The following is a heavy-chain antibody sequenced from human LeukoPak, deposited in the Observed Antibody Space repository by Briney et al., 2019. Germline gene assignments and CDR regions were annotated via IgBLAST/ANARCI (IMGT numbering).Heavy chain of an antibody. CDR3: ARGRLAVAGNAAILGY. CDR2: IDPNSGGT. Sequence: ASVRVSCRASGYTFIGYYMHWVRQAPGQGLEWMGRIDPNSGGTNYAKKFQGRVTMTRDTSTSTVYMDLSSLRSGDTAVYYCARGRLAVAGNAAILGYWGQGTLVTVSS. J-gene: IGHJ4*02. CDR1: GYTFIGYY. D-gene: IGHD6-19*01. V-gene: IGHV1-2*06.